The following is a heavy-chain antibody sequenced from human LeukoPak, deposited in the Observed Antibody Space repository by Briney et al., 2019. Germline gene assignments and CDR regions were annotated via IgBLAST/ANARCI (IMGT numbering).Heavy chain of an antibody. V-gene: IGHV4-59*01. CDR2: ISYSGST. CDR1: GGSISSYY. J-gene: IGHJ4*02. Sequence: SETLSLTCTVSGGSISSYYWSWLRQPPAKGLEWIGYISYSGSTNYNPSLKSRVTISVDTSKNQFSLKLSSVTAADTAVYYCARYVWGSYPTFEDYWGQGTLVTVSS. CDR3: ARYVWGSYPTFEDY. D-gene: IGHD3-16*02.